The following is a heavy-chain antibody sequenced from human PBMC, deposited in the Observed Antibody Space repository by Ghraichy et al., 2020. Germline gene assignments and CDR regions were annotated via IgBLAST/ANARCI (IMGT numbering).Heavy chain of an antibody. J-gene: IGHJ4*02. CDR1: GFSFSSYG. D-gene: IGHD1-26*01. CDR2: ISSSSGAI. V-gene: IGHV3-48*02. CDR3: ARDRPNSGSPYDVDY. Sequence: GGSLRLSCAASGFSFSSYGMNWFRQAPGKGLEWVSYISSSSGAIYYADSVKGRFTISRDNAKNSLYLQLNSLRDEDTAVYFCARDRPNSGSPYDVDYWGQGTLVTVSS.